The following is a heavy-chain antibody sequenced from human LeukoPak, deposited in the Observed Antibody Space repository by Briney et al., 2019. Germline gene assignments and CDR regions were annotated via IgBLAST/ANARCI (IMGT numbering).Heavy chain of an antibody. D-gene: IGHD2-2*01. CDR1: AFTFHDYG. V-gene: IGHV3-20*04. Sequence: GGSLRLSCAASAFTFHDYGMSWVRQAPGKGLEWVSSINWNSGSTGYADSLQGRFSISRDNGKNSLYLQMNSLRAEDTALYYCARAKDCSSITCPFDIWGQGTMVTVSS. CDR3: ARAKDCSSITCPFDI. J-gene: IGHJ3*02. CDR2: INWNSGST.